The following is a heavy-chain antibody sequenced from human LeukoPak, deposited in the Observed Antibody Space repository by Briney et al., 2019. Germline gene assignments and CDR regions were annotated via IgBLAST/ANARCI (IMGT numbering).Heavy chain of an antibody. V-gene: IGHV4-38-2*02. D-gene: IGHD1-1*01. CDR1: GYSVSAGYY. CDR3: TREQAGTIVDD. Sequence: RPSETLSLTCAVSGYSVSAGYYWGWIRQSPGKGLEWIGSISHRGTTYHNPSLKSRIIISLDTSKNQFSLSLTSVTAADTATYYCTREQAGTIVDDWGQGTLVTVSS. CDR2: ISHRGTT. J-gene: IGHJ4*02.